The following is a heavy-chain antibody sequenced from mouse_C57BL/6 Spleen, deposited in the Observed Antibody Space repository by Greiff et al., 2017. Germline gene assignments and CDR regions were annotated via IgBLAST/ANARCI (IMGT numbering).Heavy chain of an antibody. CDR3: ARGNSRGYFDV. CDR2: IDPNSGGT. Sequence: PGRGLEWIGRIDPNSGGTKYNEKFKSKATLTVDKPSSTAYMQLSSLTSEDSAVYYCARGNSRGYFDVWGTGTTVTVSS. J-gene: IGHJ1*03. V-gene: IGHV1-72*01.